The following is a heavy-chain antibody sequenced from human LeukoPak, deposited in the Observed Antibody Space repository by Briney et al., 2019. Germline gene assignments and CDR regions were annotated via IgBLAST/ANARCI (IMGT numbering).Heavy chain of an antibody. Sequence: SETLSLTCAVYGGSFSGYYWSRIRQPPGKGLEWIGEINHSGSTNYNPSLKSRVTISVDTSKNQFSLKLSSVTAADTAVYYCASYEYSSSPVDYWGQGTLVTVSS. D-gene: IGHD6-6*01. V-gene: IGHV4-34*01. J-gene: IGHJ4*02. CDR1: GGSFSGYY. CDR2: INHSGST. CDR3: ASYEYSSSPVDY.